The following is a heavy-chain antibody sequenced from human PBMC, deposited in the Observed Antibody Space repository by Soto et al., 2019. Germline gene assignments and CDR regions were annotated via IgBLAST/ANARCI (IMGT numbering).Heavy chain of an antibody. D-gene: IGHD2-2*01. Sequence: PSETLSLTCTVSGGSISSGDYYWSWIRQPPGKGLEWIGYIYYSGSTYYNPSLKSRVTISVDTSKNQFSLKLSSVTAADTAVYYCARDCSSTSCHYYYYYGMDVWGQGTTVTV. V-gene: IGHV4-30-4*01. CDR2: IYYSGST. CDR3: ARDCSSTSCHYYYYYGMDV. J-gene: IGHJ6*02. CDR1: GGSISSGDYY.